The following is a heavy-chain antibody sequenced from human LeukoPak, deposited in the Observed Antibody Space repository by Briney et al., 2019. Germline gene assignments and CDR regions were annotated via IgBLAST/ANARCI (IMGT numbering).Heavy chain of an antibody. CDR1: GGSISSSSYY. Sequence: PSETLSLTCTVSGGSISSSSYYWGWIRQPPGKGLEWIGSIYYSGSTYYNPSLKSRVTISVDTSKNQFSLKLSSVTAADTAVYYCARLGGWYVLGKTPAVYWGQGTLVTVSS. CDR2: IYYSGST. CDR3: ARLGGWYVLGKTPAVY. D-gene: IGHD6-19*01. V-gene: IGHV4-39*07. J-gene: IGHJ4*02.